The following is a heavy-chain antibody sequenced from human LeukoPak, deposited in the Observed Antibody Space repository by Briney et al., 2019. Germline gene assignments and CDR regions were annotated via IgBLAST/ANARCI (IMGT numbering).Heavy chain of an antibody. CDR2: ISWNSGSI. CDR3: AASPFYYYYYGMDV. CDR1: GFTFDDYA. J-gene: IGHJ6*02. Sequence: GGSLRLSCAASGFTFDDYAMHWVRQAPGKGLEWVSGISWNSGSIGYADSVKSRFTISRDNAKNSLYLQMNSLRAEDTALYYCAASPFYYYYYGMDVWGQGTTVTVSS. V-gene: IGHV3-9*01.